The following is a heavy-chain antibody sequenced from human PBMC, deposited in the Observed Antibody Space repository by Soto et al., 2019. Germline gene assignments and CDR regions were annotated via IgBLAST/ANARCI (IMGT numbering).Heavy chain of an antibody. CDR2: IYYTGSS. V-gene: IGHV4-59*08. D-gene: IGHD3-22*01. CDR3: ARYDTGGYALAY. CDR1: GGSISPYF. Sequence: SVTLSLTCTVFGGSISPYFWSWIRQPPGKGLEWIGYIYYTGSSNSNPSLESRVTISVDTSKNQLSLKLSSVTVADTAVYFCARYDTGGYALAYWGQGTLVTAPQ. J-gene: IGHJ4*02.